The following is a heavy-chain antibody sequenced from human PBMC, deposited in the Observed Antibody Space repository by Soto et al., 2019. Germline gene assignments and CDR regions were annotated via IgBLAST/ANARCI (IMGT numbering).Heavy chain of an antibody. CDR2: IYHNGTT. V-gene: IGHV4-4*01. J-gene: IGHJ4*02. CDR3: ERGPQY. Sequence: ETLSLTCSVSGASILSTHWWTWVRQSPGKGLEWIGEIYHNGTTNYNPSLKSRLTISVDTSKNHFSLSLTPVTVRDTATYFCERGPQYWGPGKLVTVYS. CDR1: GASILSTHW.